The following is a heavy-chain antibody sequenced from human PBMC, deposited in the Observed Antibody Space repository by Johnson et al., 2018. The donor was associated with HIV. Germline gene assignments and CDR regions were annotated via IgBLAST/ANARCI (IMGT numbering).Heavy chain of an antibody. Sequence: VQLVESGGGVVQPGRSLRLSCAASGFTFSNFAMHWVRQAPGKGLEYVSAISSNGGSTYYANSVKGRFTISRDNSKNTLYLQMNSLRAEDTAVYYGAKVSWEARLGDPFDIWGQGAVVTVSS. CDR1: GFTFSNFA. D-gene: IGHD1-26*01. CDR3: AKVSWEARLGDPFDI. J-gene: IGHJ3*02. CDR2: ISSNGGST. V-gene: IGHV3-64*01.